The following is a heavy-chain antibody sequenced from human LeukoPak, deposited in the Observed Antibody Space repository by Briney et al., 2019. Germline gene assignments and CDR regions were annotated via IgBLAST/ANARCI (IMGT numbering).Heavy chain of an antibody. V-gene: IGHV1-69*13. D-gene: IGHD3-3*01. J-gene: IGHJ5*02. CDR2: IIPIFGTA. Sequence: ASVKVSYKASGGTFSSYAISWVRQAPGQGLEWMGGIIPIFGTANYAQKFQGRVTITADESTSTAYMELSSLRSEDTAVYYCAVSPYSITIFGVVIIGWFDPWGQGTLVTVSS. CDR1: GGTFSSYA. CDR3: AVSPYSITIFGVVIIGWFDP.